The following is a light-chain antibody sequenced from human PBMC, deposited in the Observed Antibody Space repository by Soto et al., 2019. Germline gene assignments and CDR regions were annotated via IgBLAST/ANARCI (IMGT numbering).Light chain of an antibody. CDR3: QQYHNYPLT. CDR2: KVS. CDR1: QSVSSW. V-gene: IGKV1-5*03. Sequence: DIQMTQSPSTLSASVGDRVTITCRASQSVSSWLAWYQQKPGKAPHLLIHKVSILGSGVPSRFSGSGSETDFPLTISSLQPDDFATYYCQQYHNYPLTFGGGTKAELQ. J-gene: IGKJ4*01.